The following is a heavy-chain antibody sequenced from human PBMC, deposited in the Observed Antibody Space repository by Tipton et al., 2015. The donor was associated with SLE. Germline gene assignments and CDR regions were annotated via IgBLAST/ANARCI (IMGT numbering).Heavy chain of an antibody. CDR1: GFTFSSYA. Sequence: QVQLVQSGGGVVQPGRSLRLSCAASGFTFSSYAMHWVRQAPGKGLEWVAVISYDGSNKYYADSVKGRFTISRDNSKNTLYLQMNSLRAEDTAVYYCASELTGYYGMDVWGQGTTVTVSS. V-gene: IGHV3-30*04. CDR2: ISYDGSNK. CDR3: ASELTGYYGMDV. D-gene: IGHD7-27*01. J-gene: IGHJ6*02.